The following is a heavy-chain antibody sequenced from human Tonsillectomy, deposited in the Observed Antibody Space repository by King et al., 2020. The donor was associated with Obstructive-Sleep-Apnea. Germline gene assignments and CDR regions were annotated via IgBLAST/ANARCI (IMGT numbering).Heavy chain of an antibody. CDR2: IGTAGDT. CDR1: GFTFSSYD. D-gene: IGHD3-16*02. J-gene: IGHJ4*02. V-gene: IGHV3-13*01. Sequence: VQLVESGGGLVQPGGSLRLSCAASGFTFSSYDMHWVRQATGKGLEWVSAIGTAGDTYYPGSVKGRFTISRENAKNSLYLQMNSLRAGDTAVYYCARGRGLDYDYVWGSYRAETYFDYWGQGTLVTVSS. CDR3: ARGRGLDYDYVWGSYRAETYFDY.